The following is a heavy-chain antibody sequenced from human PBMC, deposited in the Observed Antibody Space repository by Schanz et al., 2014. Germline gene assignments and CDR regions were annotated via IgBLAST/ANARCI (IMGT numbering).Heavy chain of an antibody. J-gene: IGHJ4*02. V-gene: IGHV1-46*03. CDR3: ARGGFFDSTSFDS. CDR1: GYSFTTYD. Sequence: QVQLVQSGAEVKKPGASVKVSCEASGYSFTTYDVNWVRQAPGQGLEWMGKINPSSGTTRIAQNFQGRLTVTRDTSTSTVNMELSSLRSEDTAVYYCARGGFFDSTSFDSWGQGTLVTVS. D-gene: IGHD2-2*01. CDR2: INPSSGTT.